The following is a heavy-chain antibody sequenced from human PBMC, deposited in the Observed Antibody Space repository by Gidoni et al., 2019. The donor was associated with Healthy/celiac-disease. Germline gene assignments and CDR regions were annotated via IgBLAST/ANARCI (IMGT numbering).Heavy chain of an antibody. CDR3: ARAFLYYYDSSGYSTPIDY. CDR1: GFTFSSYG. Sequence: QVQLVESGGGVVQPGRSLRLSCAASGFTFSSYGMHWVRQAPGKGLEWVAVIWYDGSNKYYADSVKGRFTISRDNSKNTLYLQMNSLRAEDTAVYYCARAFLYYYDSSGYSTPIDYWGQGTLVTVSS. J-gene: IGHJ4*02. D-gene: IGHD3-22*01. CDR2: IWYDGSNK. V-gene: IGHV3-33*01.